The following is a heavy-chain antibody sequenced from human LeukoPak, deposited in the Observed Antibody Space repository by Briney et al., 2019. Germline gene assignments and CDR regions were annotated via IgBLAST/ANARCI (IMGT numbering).Heavy chain of an antibody. V-gene: IGHV3-72*01. CDR3: ARDQSESDNSAFDI. J-gene: IGHJ3*02. CDR2: TRNKARGHTT. Sequence: GGSLRLSCAASGVTLSDHHMDWVRQAPGKGPEWVGRTRNKARGHTTEYAASVKGRFTISRDDSKTLVYLQMNSLKTEDTAVYFCARDQSESDNSAFDIWGQGTVVIVSS. D-gene: IGHD3-22*01. CDR1: GVTLSDHH.